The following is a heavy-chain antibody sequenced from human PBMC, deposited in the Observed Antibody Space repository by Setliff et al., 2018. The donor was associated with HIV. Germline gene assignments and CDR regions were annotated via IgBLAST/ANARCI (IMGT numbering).Heavy chain of an antibody. CDR1: GGSISSGSYY. CDR3: ARDLLGSSSLVDY. CDR2: IHTSGSS. Sequence: SETLSLTCTVSGGSISSGSYYWSWIRQPAGKGLEWIGHIHTSGSSSYNPSLKSRVIISLDTSKNQISLKLNSVTAADTAVFYCARDLLGSSSLVDYWGQGTLVTVSS. J-gene: IGHJ4*02. V-gene: IGHV4-61*09. D-gene: IGHD6-6*01.